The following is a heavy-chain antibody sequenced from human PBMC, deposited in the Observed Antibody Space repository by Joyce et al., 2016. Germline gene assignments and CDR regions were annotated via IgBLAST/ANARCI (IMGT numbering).Heavy chain of an antibody. J-gene: IGHJ3*01. CDR3: AREVVGNSKGFAFDL. D-gene: IGHD2-15*01. V-gene: IGHV4-61*01. Sequence: QVQLLESGPGLVKPSETLSLTCDVSGDSVNSGHYYWSWIRQPPGKALEWIGYLYRSGGTNYNPSLKSRATISIDTSQNRFSLNLTSVTAADTAVYYCAREVVGNSKGFAFDLWGQGTRVTVSS. CDR2: LYRSGGT. CDR1: GDSVNSGHYY.